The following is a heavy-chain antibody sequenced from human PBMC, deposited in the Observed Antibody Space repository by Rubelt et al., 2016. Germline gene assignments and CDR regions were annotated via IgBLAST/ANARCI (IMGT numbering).Heavy chain of an antibody. CDR2: ITLYNGNT. CDR1: GYTFTYCS. V-gene: IGHV1-68*02. CDR3: ARSASIAGD. J-gene: IGHJ4*02. D-gene: IGHD6-6*01. Sequence: QVQLGQSEAEVKKPGASVKVSCKASGYTFTYCSLHWLQQAPGQGLERMRWITLYNGNTNYAKKFQGKVTITREMSLRTAYIELSSLRSEDSAVYYWARSASIAGDWGQGTLVTVSS.